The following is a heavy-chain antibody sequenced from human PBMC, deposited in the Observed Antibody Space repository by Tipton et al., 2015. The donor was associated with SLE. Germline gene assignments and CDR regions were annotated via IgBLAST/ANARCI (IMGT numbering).Heavy chain of an antibody. CDR2: IYHSGST. V-gene: IGHV4-38-2*02. J-gene: IGHJ3*02. D-gene: IGHD3-16*02. CDR3: ARGDLYDYIWGSYRLDAFDI. Sequence: LRLSCTVSGDSITSGNYYWGWIRQPPGKGLEWIGSIYHSGSTYYNPSLKSRVTISVDTSKNQFSLKLSSVTAADTAVYYCARGDLYDYIWGSYRLDAFDIWGQGTMVTVSS. CDR1: GDSITSGNYY.